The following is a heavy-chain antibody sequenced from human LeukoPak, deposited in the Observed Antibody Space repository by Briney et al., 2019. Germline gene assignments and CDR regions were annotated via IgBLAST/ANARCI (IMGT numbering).Heavy chain of an antibody. V-gene: IGHV4-39*01. CDR3: ASRGESIAAAGTDY. J-gene: IGHJ4*02. D-gene: IGHD6-13*01. Sequence: SETLSLTCTVSSGSISSSSYYWGWIRQPPGKGPEWIGSIYYSGSTYYNPSLKSRVTISVDTSKNQFSLKLSSVTAADTAVYYCASRGESIAAAGTDYWGQGTLVTVSS. CDR1: SGSISSSSYY. CDR2: IYYSGST.